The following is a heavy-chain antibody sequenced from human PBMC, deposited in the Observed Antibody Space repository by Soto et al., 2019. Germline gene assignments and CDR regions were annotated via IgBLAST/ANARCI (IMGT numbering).Heavy chain of an antibody. Sequence: PSETLSLTCTVSGGSISSYYWSWIRQPPGKGLEWIGYIYYSGSTNYNPSLKSRVTISVDTSKNQFSLKLSSVTAADTAVYYCARDRRTYYDFWSGSARYYYYGMDVWGQGTTVTVSS. D-gene: IGHD3-3*01. V-gene: IGHV4-59*01. J-gene: IGHJ6*02. CDR3: ARDRRTYYDFWSGSARYYYYGMDV. CDR1: GGSISSYY. CDR2: IYYSGST.